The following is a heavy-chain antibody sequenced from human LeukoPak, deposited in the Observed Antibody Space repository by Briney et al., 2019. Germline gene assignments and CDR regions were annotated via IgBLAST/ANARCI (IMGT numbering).Heavy chain of an antibody. V-gene: IGHV3-21*01. J-gene: IGHJ4*02. CDR2: ISSSSSYI. D-gene: IGHD6-6*01. CDR1: GFTFSSYS. CDR3: AREGSSSPEVGY. Sequence: GGSLRLSCAASGFTFSSYSINWVRQAPGKGLEWVSSISSSSSYIYYADSVKGRFTISRDNAKNSLYLQMNSLRAEDTAVYYCAREGSSSPEVGYWGQGTLVTVSS.